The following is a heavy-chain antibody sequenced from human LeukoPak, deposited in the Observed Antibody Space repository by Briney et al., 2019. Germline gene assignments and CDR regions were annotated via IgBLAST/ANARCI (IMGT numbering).Heavy chain of an antibody. J-gene: IGHJ3*02. D-gene: IGHD6-13*01. V-gene: IGHV4-59*01. CDR2: IYYSGST. CDR3: ARTSAAGALGTFDI. Sequence: PSETLSLTCTVSGGSISSFYWSWIRQPPGKGLEWIGYIYYSGSTNYNPSLKSRVTISVDTSKNQFSLKLSSVTAADTAVYYCARTSAAGALGTFDIWGQGTMVTVSS. CDR1: GGSISSFY.